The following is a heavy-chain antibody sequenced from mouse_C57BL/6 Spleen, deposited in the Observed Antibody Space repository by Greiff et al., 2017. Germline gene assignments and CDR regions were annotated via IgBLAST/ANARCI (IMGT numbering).Heavy chain of an antibody. CDR3: VRNHYYGSSYWYFDV. D-gene: IGHD1-1*01. CDR1: GFSFNTYA. Sequence: DVHLVESGGGLVQPKGSLKLSCAASGFSFNTYAMNWVRQAPGTGLEWVARISSKSNNYATYYADSVKGRFTISRDDSESMLYLQMNNLKTEDTAMYYCVRNHYYGSSYWYFDVWGKGTTVTVSS. J-gene: IGHJ1*03. CDR2: ISSKSNNYAT. V-gene: IGHV10-1*01.